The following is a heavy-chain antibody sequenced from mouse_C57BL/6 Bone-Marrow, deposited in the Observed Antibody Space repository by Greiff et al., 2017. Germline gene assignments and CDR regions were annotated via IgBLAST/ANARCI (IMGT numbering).Heavy chain of an antibody. CDR2: IYPRSGNT. CDR1: GYTFTSYG. J-gene: IGHJ1*03. D-gene: IGHD1-1*01. Sequence: VQLQQSGAELARPGASVKLSCKASGYTFTSYGISWVKQRTGQGLEWIGEIYPRSGNTYYNEKFKGKATLTADKSSSTAYMELRSLTSEDSAVYFCARSGYYSSRYGGYFDVWGTGTTVTVSS. V-gene: IGHV1-81*01. CDR3: ARSGYYSSRYGGYFDV.